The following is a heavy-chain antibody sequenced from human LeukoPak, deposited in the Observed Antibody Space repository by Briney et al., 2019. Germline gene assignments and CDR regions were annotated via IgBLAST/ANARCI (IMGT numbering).Heavy chain of an antibody. Sequence: SVKVSCKASGGTFSSYAISWVRQAPGQGLEWMGRIIPILGIANYAQKFQGRVTITADKSTSTAYMELSSLRSEDTAVYYCARAVVPAAIPYYYYYMDVWGKGTTVTVSS. CDR1: GGTFSSYA. CDR2: IIPILGIA. J-gene: IGHJ6*03. V-gene: IGHV1-69*04. CDR3: ARAVVPAAIPYYYYYMDV. D-gene: IGHD2-2*02.